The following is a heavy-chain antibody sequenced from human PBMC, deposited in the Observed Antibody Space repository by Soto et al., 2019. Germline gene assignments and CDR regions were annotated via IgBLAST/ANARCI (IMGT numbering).Heavy chain of an antibody. D-gene: IGHD3-16*01. CDR1: GFTFSSYG. J-gene: IGHJ6*02. Sequence: GGSLRLSCAASGFTFSSYGMHWVRQAPGKGLEWVAVIWYDGSNKYYADSVKGRFTISRDNSKNTLYLQMNSLRAEDTAVYYCARAEALYYYYYYGMDVWGQGTTVTVSS. CDR2: IWYDGSNK. V-gene: IGHV3-33*01. CDR3: ARAEALYYYYYYGMDV.